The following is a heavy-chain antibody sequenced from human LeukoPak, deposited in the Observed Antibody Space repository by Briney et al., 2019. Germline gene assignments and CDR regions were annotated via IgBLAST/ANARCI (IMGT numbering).Heavy chain of an antibody. D-gene: IGHD2-15*01. V-gene: IGHV3-23*01. CDR2: ISGSGGST. CDR3: ATDRATQYFDY. J-gene: IGHJ4*02. Sequence: GGSLRLSCAASGFTFSNYAMSWVRQAPGKGLEWVSAISGSGGSTYYADSVKGRFTISRDNSKNTLFLQMNSLRAEDTAVYYCATDRATQYFDYWGQGTLVSVSS. CDR1: GFTFSNYA.